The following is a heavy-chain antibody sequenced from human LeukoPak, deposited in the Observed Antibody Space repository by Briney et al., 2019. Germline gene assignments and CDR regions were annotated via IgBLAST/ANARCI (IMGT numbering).Heavy chain of an antibody. CDR1: GFTFTTYW. D-gene: IGHD3-10*01. CDR3: AKGKNTGSYLSHVDY. Sequence: GGSLRLSCAASGFTFTTYWMGWVRQAPGKGLEWVAFIRYDGSNKYYADSVKGRFTISRDNSKNSLYLQMNSLRTEDTALYYCAKGKNTGSYLSHVDYWGQGTLVTVSS. V-gene: IGHV3-30*02. CDR2: IRYDGSNK. J-gene: IGHJ4*02.